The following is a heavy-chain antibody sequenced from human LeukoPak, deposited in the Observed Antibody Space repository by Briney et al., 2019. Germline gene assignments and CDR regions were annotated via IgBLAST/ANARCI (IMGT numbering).Heavy chain of an antibody. Sequence: SETLSLTCTVSGGSISSHYWSWIRQPPGKGLEWMGDIYYSGSTNYNPSLKSRVTISVDTSKNQFSPKLSSVTAADTAVYYCARDAYSSSPYYYYYYMDVWGKGTTVTVSS. CDR3: ARDAYSSSPYYYYYYMDV. CDR2: IYYSGST. J-gene: IGHJ6*03. CDR1: GGSISSHY. V-gene: IGHV4-59*11. D-gene: IGHD6-6*01.